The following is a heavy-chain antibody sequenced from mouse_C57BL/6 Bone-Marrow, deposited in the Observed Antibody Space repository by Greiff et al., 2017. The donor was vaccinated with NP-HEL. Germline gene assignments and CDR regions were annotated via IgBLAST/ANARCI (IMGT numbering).Heavy chain of an antibody. J-gene: IGHJ2*01. CDR2: ISSGSSTI. Sequence: VQLKESGGGLVKPGGSLKLSCAASGFTFSDYGMHWVRQAPEKGLEWVAYISSGSSTIYYADTVKGRFTISRDNAKNTLFLQMTSLRSEDTAMYYCARTAQATLYFDYWGQGTTLTVSS. V-gene: IGHV5-17*01. CDR1: GFTFSDYG. D-gene: IGHD3-2*02. CDR3: ARTAQATLYFDY.